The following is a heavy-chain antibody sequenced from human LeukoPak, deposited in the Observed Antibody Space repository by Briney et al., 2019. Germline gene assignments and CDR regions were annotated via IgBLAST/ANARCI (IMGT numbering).Heavy chain of an antibody. Sequence: ASVKVSCKASGYTFTGYYMHWVRQAPGQGLEWMGWINPNSGGTNYAQKFQGRVTMTRDTSISTAYMELSRLRSDDTAVYYCARGSSSWFGWFDRWGQGTLVTVSS. V-gene: IGHV1-2*02. CDR3: ARGSSSWFGWFDR. CDR1: GYTFTGYY. J-gene: IGHJ5*02. CDR2: INPNSGGT. D-gene: IGHD6-13*01.